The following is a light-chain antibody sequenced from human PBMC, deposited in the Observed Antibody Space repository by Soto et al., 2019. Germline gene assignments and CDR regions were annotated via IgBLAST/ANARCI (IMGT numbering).Light chain of an antibody. J-gene: IGKJ2*01. CDR3: QQYGSSPRYT. CDR2: GAS. CDR1: QSVSSSY. V-gene: IGKV3-20*01. Sequence: EIVLTQSPGTLSLSPGERATLSCRASQSVSSSYLAWYQQKPGQAPRLLIYGASSRATGIPDRFSGSGSGTDFTLTISRLEPEDFAVYYCQQYGSSPRYTFGRGTKREIK.